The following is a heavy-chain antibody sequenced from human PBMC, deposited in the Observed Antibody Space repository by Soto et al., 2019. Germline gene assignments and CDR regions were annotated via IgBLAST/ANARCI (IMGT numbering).Heavy chain of an antibody. J-gene: IGHJ3*01. Sequence: GGSLRLSCAASGFTFRNYGMNWVRQAPGKGLEWVSYIGIGSSTKYHAESVKGRFTISRDNAKNSLYLQMNSLRAEDTAVYYCARDQLYYNDISGRPLNAFDVWGQGTMVTVSS. CDR2: IGIGSSTK. CDR3: ARDQLYYNDISGRPLNAFDV. V-gene: IGHV3-48*01. CDR1: GFTFRNYG. D-gene: IGHD3-22*01.